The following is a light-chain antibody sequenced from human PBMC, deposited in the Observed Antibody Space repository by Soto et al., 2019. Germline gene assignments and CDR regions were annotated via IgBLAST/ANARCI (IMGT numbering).Light chain of an antibody. CDR2: WAS. J-gene: IGKJ1*01. V-gene: IGKV4-1*01. CDR3: QQYYSTPYT. Sequence: DIFTSHASVSLAVSLSERATINSKSSQTVLYSSNNKNYLAWYQQKPGQPPKLLIYWASTRESGVPDRFSGSGSGTDFTLTISSLQAEDVAVYYCQQYYSTPYTFGQGTKVDI. CDR1: QTVLYSSNNKNY.